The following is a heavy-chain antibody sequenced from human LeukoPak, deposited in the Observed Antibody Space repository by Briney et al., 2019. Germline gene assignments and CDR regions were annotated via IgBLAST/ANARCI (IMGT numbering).Heavy chain of an antibody. V-gene: IGHV3-66*01. CDR2: IYSGGST. D-gene: IGHD3-22*01. CDR1: GFTSSSYV. Sequence: PGGSLRLSCAASGFTSSSYVMSWVRQAPGKGLEWVSIIYSGGSTSYADSVKGRFTISRDNSKNTLYLQMNSLRTEDTAVYYCARGGSYFDISGYYFYWGQGTLVTVSS. J-gene: IGHJ4*02. CDR3: ARGGSYFDISGYYFY.